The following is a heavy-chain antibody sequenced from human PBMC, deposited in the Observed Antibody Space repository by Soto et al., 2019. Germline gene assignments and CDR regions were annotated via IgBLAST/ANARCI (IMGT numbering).Heavy chain of an antibody. CDR1: GFTFGDYA. D-gene: IGHD4-17*01. V-gene: IGHV3-49*03. CDR2: IKSKAYGGTT. CDR3: TRGNYGDYVFWFDP. Sequence: GGSLRLSCTASGFTFGDYAMSWFRQAPGKGLEWVGFIKSKAYGGTTEYAASMKGRFTISRDDSKSIAYLQMNSLKTEDTAVYYCTRGNYGDYVFWFDPWGQGTLVTVSS. J-gene: IGHJ5*02.